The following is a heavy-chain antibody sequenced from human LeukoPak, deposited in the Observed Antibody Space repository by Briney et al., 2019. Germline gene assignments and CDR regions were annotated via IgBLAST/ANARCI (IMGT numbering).Heavy chain of an antibody. Sequence: ASVKVPCKAPGDTLITHYISWVRQAPGQGLEWMGWIDPNSGGTNYAQKFQGRVTMTRDTSISTAYMELSRLRSDDTAVYYCAREQSSGWAPYWGQGTLVTVSS. CDR1: GDTLITHY. CDR2: IDPNSGGT. D-gene: IGHD6-19*01. J-gene: IGHJ4*02. V-gene: IGHV1-2*02. CDR3: AREQSSGWAPY.